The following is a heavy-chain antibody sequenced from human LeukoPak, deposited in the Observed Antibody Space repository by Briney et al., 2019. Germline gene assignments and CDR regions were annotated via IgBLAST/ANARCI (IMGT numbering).Heavy chain of an antibody. CDR2: IIPILGIA. CDR3: ARDNGDWAFDY. Sequence: SVKVSCKASGGTFSSYAISWVRQAPGQGLEWMGRIIPILGIANYAQKFQGRVTITADKSTSTAYMELSSLRSEDTAVYYCARDNGDWAFDYWGQGPLVTVSS. V-gene: IGHV1-69*04. J-gene: IGHJ4*02. D-gene: IGHD4-17*01. CDR1: GGTFSSYA.